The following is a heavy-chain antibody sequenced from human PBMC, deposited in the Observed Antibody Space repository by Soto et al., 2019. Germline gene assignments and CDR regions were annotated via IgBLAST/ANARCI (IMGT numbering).Heavy chain of an antibody. Sequence: EVQLLESGGGLVQPGGSLRLSCAASGFTFSSYAMSWVRQAPGKGLEWVSAISGSGGSTYYADSVKGRFTISRDNSKNTLYLQMNSLRAEDTAVYYCAKDYVSTYYDFWSGYSGGFDYWGQVTLVTVSS. V-gene: IGHV3-23*01. D-gene: IGHD3-3*01. CDR3: AKDYVSTYYDFWSGYSGGFDY. CDR1: GFTFSSYA. J-gene: IGHJ4*02. CDR2: ISGSGGST.